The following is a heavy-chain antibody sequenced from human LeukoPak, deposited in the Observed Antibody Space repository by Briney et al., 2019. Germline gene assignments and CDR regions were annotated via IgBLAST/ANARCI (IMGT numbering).Heavy chain of an antibody. J-gene: IGHJ4*02. V-gene: IGHV3-53*01. CDR3: AKGSTTSRPYYFDY. CDR1: GFTVSSNY. Sequence: GGSLRLSCAASGFTVSSNYMSWVRQAPGKGLEWVSVIYSGGSTYYADSVKGRFTISRDNSRNTLYLQMSSLRAEDTAVYYCAKGSTTSRPYYFDYWGQGTLVTVSS. CDR2: IYSGGST. D-gene: IGHD2-2*01.